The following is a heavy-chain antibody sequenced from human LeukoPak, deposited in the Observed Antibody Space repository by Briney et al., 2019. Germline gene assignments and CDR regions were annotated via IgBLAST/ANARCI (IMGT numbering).Heavy chain of an antibody. Sequence: PGGSLRLSCTASGFTFDNYAMIWVRQASGKGLEWVSVISGSGDGTDSADSVRGRFTISRDNSKNTLYLEMSSLRVEDTAVYHCAKGRNSYDSGRCHSPNCYYGMYVWGQGTTVIVSS. V-gene: IGHV3-23*01. CDR2: ISGSGDGT. CDR3: AKGRNSYDSGRCHSPNCYYGMYV. CDR1: GFTFDNYA. D-gene: IGHD3-10*01. J-gene: IGHJ6*02.